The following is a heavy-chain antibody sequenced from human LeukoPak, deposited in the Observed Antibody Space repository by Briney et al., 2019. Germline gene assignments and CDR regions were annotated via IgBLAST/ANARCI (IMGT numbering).Heavy chain of an antibody. D-gene: IGHD6-19*01. Sequence: SVKVSCKASGGTFSSYAISWVRQAPGQGREWMGGIIPIFGTANYAQKFQGRVTITADESTSTAYMELSSLRSEDTAVYYCARVPRTIYSSRENWFDPWGQGTLVTVSS. CDR1: GGTFSSYA. CDR3: ARVPRTIYSSRENWFDP. J-gene: IGHJ5*02. CDR2: IIPIFGTA. V-gene: IGHV1-69*13.